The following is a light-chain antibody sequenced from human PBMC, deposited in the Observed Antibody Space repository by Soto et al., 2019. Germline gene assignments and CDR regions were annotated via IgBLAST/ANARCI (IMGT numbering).Light chain of an antibody. Sequence: DIQMTQSPSTLSASVGDRVTITCRASQSISSWLAWYQQKPGKAPKLLIYKASSLESGVPPRFSGSGSGTEFALTISSLQPDDFPTYYCQQYNSLWTFGQGTKVEIK. CDR3: QQYNSLWT. CDR1: QSISSW. J-gene: IGKJ1*01. CDR2: KAS. V-gene: IGKV1-5*03.